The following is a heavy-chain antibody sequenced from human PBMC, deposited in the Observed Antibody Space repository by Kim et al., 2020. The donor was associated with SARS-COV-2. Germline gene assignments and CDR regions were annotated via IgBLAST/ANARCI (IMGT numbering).Heavy chain of an antibody. V-gene: IGHV4-39*01. D-gene: IGHD2-15*01. Sequence: SETLSLTCTVSGGSISSSSYYWGWIRQSPGKGLEWIGSIYYSGSTYYNPSLKSRVTISVDTSKNQFSLKLSSVTAADTAVYYCGSLGYSGDGSCYERWGQGTLVTVSS. CDR1: GGSISSSSYY. J-gene: IGHJ4*02. CDR3: GSLGYSGDGSCYER. CDR2: IYYSGST.